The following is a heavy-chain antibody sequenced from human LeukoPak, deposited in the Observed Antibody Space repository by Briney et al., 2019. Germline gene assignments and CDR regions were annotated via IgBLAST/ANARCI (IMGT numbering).Heavy chain of an antibody. CDR2: INHSGST. V-gene: IGHV4-34*01. CDR1: GGSFSGYY. D-gene: IGHD2-2*01. CDR3: ARGQPKSAVPAATYFDY. Sequence: SETLSLTCAVYGGSFSGYYWSWIRQPPGKGLEWIGEINHSGSTNYNPSLKSRVTISVDTSKNQFSLKLSSVTAADTAVYYCARGQPKSAVPAATYFDYWGQGTLVTVSS. J-gene: IGHJ4*02.